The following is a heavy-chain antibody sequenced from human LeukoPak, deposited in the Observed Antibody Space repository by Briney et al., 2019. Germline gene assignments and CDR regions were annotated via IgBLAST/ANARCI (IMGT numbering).Heavy chain of an antibody. J-gene: IGHJ1*01. CDR3: ARDFPSSSWTPGDFQH. CDR1: GYTFTGYY. V-gene: IGHV1-2*02. D-gene: IGHD6-13*01. CDR2: INPNSGGT. Sequence: ASVKVSCKASGYTFTGYYVHWVRQAPGQGLEWMGWINPNSGGTNYAQKFQGRVTMTRDTSISTAYMELSRLRSDDTAVYYCARDFPSSSWTPGDFQHWGQGTLVTVSS.